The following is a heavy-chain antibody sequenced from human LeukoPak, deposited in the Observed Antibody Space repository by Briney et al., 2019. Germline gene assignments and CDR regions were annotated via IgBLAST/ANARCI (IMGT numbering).Heavy chain of an antibody. CDR3: ARDRSYYDSSGYYYQRPGDAFDI. CDR1: GGSISSYY. D-gene: IGHD3-22*01. CDR2: IYYSGST. J-gene: IGHJ3*02. Sequence: PSETLSLTCTVSGGSISSYYWSWIRQPPGKGLEWIGYIYYSGSTNYNPSLKSRVTISVDTSKNQFSLKLSSVTAADTAVYYCARDRSYYDSSGYYYQRPGDAFDIWGQGTMVTVSS. V-gene: IGHV4-59*01.